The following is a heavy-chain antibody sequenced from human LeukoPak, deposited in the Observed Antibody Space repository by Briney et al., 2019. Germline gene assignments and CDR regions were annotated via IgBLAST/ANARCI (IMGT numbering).Heavy chain of an antibody. CDR3: ARDFAYKKFDY. D-gene: IGHD2-21*01. J-gene: IGHJ4*02. V-gene: IGHV3-74*01. Sequence: PGGSLRLSCAASGNYWMHWVRQAPGKGLVWVSHINSDGSWTSYADSVKGRFTISKDNAKNTVYLQMNSLRVEDTAVYYCARDFAYKKFDYWGQGTLVTVSS. CDR1: GNYW. CDR2: INSDGSWT.